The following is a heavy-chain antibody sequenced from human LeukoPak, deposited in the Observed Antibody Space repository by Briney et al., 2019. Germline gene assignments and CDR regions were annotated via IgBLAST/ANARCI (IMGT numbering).Heavy chain of an antibody. D-gene: IGHD6-19*01. CDR3: AREYSSGWSGTGY. V-gene: IGHV4-59*01. J-gene: IGHJ4*02. CDR2: VYYSGST. CDR1: GGSISSYY. Sequence: PSETLSLTCTVSGGSISSYYWSWIRQPPGKGLEWIGYVYYSGSTNYNPSLESRVTISVDTSKNQFSLKLSSVAAADTAVYYCAREYSSGWSGTGYWGQGTLVTVSS.